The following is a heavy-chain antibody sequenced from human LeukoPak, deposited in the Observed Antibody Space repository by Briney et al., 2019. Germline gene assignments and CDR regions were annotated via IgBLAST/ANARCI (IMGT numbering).Heavy chain of an antibody. CDR1: GGSISSSSYY. D-gene: IGHD2-2*03. Sequence: SETLSLTCTVSGGSISSSSYYWGWIRQPPGKGLEWIGGLYYSGSTYYNPSLRSRVTISVDTSKNQFSLKLTSVTAADTAVYYCAKSLLGSTDDAFDIWGQGTMVTVSS. J-gene: IGHJ3*02. V-gene: IGHV4-39*01. CDR2: LYYSGST. CDR3: AKSLLGSTDDAFDI.